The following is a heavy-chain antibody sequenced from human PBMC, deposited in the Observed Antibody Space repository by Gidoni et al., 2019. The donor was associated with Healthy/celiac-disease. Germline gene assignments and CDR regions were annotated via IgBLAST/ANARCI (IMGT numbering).Heavy chain of an antibody. CDR2: ISGSGGST. CDR3: AKVRQERIAAAGTDY. D-gene: IGHD6-13*01. J-gene: IGHJ4*02. CDR1: GFTFSSYA. Sequence: EVQLLESGGGLVQPGGSLRLSCAASGFTFSSYAMSWVRQAPGTGLEWVSAISGSGGSTYYADSVKGRFTISRDNSKNTLYLQMNSLRAEDTAVYYCAKVRQERIAAAGTDYWGQGTLVTVSS. V-gene: IGHV3-23*01.